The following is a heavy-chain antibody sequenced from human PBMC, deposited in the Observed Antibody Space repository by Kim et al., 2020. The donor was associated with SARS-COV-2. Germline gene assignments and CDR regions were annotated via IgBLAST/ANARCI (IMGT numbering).Heavy chain of an antibody. CDR3: AKRQVTAGPTFDF. D-gene: IGHD2-2*01. CDR2: IGGSGATT. V-gene: IGHV3-23*01. CDR1: GFTFSSSA. Sequence: GSLRLSCAASGFTFSSSAMTWVRQAPGKGLEWVSNIGGSGATTYYADSVKGRFTISRDNSKNTLYLQMSSLRAEDSAIYYCAKRQVTAGPTFDFWGQGTLVTVSS. J-gene: IGHJ4*02.